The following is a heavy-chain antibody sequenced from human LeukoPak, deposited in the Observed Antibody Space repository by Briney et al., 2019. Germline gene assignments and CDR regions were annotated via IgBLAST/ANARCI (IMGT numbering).Heavy chain of an antibody. CDR1: GGSFSGYY. J-gene: IGHJ4*02. V-gene: IGHV4-59*01. CDR3: ARATDY. CDR2: IYYSGST. Sequence: SETLSLTCAVYGGSFSGYYWSWIRQPPGKGLEWIGYIYYSGSTNYNPSLKSRVTISVDTSKNQFSLKLSSVTAADTAVYYCARATDYWGQGTLVTVSS.